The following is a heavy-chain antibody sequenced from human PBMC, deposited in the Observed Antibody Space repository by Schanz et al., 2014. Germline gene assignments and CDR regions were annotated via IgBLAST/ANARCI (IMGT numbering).Heavy chain of an antibody. V-gene: IGHV3-23*01. D-gene: IGHD1-26*01. CDR2: FDAHDGRA. Sequence: EVQLMESGGGLVKPGGSLRLSCVASGFAFSSFAMTWVRQAPGRGLEWVSGFDAHDGRAYYADSAKGRFTISRDNSKSTLLLQMNSLRAEDTAVYYCARDHTTESYYSAGPPIDYWGQGTLLTVSS. CDR1: GFAFSSFA. J-gene: IGHJ4*02. CDR3: ARDHTTESYYSAGPPIDY.